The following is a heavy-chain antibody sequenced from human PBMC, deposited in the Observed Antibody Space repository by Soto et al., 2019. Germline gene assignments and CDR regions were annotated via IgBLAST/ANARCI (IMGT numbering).Heavy chain of an antibody. V-gene: IGHV3-48*01. Sequence: EVQLVESGGGLVQPGGSLRLSCAASGFTFSSYSMNWVRQAPGKGLEWVSYISSSSSTIYYADSVKGRFTISRDNAKNSLYLKMNSLRAEDTAVYYCEREGLYLCDYWGKGTLVTVSS. D-gene: IGHD2-2*02. J-gene: IGHJ4*02. CDR1: GFTFSSYS. CDR2: ISSSSSTI. CDR3: EREGLYLCDY.